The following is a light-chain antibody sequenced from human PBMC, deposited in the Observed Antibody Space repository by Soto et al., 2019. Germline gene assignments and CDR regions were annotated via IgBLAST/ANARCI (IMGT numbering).Light chain of an antibody. CDR1: SSDVGGYNY. J-gene: IGLJ1*01. CDR2: DVS. CDR3: CSYAGSYKGYV. Sequence: QSALTQPRSVSGAPGQSVPISCTGTSSDVGGYNYVSWYQQHPGKAPKLMSYDVSKRPSWVPDRFSGSKSGNTASLTISGLQAEDEADYYCCSYAGSYKGYVFGTGTKVTVL. V-gene: IGLV2-11*01.